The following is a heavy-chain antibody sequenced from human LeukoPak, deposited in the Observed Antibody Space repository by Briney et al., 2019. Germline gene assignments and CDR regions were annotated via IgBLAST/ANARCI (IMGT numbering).Heavy chain of an antibody. CDR2: INPSVCTS. J-gene: IGHJ4*02. CDR3: ARDRSGYDVFDY. CDR1: GYAFTTYY. D-gene: IGHD3-3*01. V-gene: IGHV1-46*01. Sequence: ASVKVSCKASGYAFTTYYIHWVRQAPGQALEWLGIINPSVCTSNYAQTFQGRVAMTRDTSTSTVYIELSSLRSEDTAVYYCARDRSGYDVFDYWGQGTPVTVSS.